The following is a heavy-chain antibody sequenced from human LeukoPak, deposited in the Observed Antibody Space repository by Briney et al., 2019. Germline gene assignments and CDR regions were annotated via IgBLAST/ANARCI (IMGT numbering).Heavy chain of an antibody. CDR1: GFTFSSFA. J-gene: IGHJ1*01. V-gene: IGHV3-23*01. D-gene: IGHD6-19*01. CDR2: ISDSGGTT. Sequence: GGSLRLSCAASGFTFSSFAMSWVRQAPGKGLEWVSAISDSGGTTYYADSVKGRFTISRDNSKNTLYLQMNSLRAEDTAVYYCAKDQNSGWYEYFQHWGQGTLVTVSS. CDR3: AKDQNSGWYEYFQH.